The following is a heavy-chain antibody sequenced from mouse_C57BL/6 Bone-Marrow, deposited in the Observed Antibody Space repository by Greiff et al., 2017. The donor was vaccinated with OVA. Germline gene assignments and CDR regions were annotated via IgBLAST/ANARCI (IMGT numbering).Heavy chain of an antibody. V-gene: IGHV1-64*01. Sequence: QVQLQQPGAELVKPGASVKLSCKASGYTFTSYWMHWVKQRPGQGLEWIGMIHPNSGSTNYNEKFKSKATLTVDKYSSTAYMQLSSLTSEDSAVXDCAKATTTVVARGCFDVWGTGTPVTVSS. CDR3: AKATTTVVARGCFDV. CDR1: GYTFTSYW. D-gene: IGHD1-1*01. CDR2: IHPNSGST. J-gene: IGHJ1*03.